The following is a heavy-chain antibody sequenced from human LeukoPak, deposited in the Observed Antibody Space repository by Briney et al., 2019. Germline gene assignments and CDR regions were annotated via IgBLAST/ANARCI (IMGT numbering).Heavy chain of an antibody. CDR1: GFTFSSYE. CDR2: ISSSGSTI. CDR3: AGLDFGQDY. V-gene: IGHV3-48*03. Sequence: GGSLRLSCAASGFTFSSYEMNWVRQAPGKGLEWVSYISSSGSTIYYADSAKGRFTISRDNAKNSLYLQMNSLRAEDTAVYYCAGLDFGQDYWGQGTLVTVSS. D-gene: IGHD3/OR15-3a*01. J-gene: IGHJ4*02.